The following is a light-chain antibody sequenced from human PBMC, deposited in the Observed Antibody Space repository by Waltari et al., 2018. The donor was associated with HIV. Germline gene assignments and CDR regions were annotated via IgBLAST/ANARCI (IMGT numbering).Light chain of an antibody. CDR1: TTDIGSYNY. J-gene: IGLJ2*01. Sequence: QSALTQPRSVSGSPGQSVTISCTGTTTDIGSYNYVSWYQQHPGKAPKLLISDVTKRPSGVPDRFSGSKSGNTASLIISGLQAEDEADYYCCSYAGSNTFVIFGAGTTLTVL. V-gene: IGLV2-11*01. CDR2: DVT. CDR3: CSYAGSNTFVI.